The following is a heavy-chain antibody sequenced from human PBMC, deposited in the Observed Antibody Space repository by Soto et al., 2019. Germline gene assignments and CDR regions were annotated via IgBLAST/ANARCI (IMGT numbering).Heavy chain of an antibody. D-gene: IGHD1-26*01. Sequence: SETLSLTCTVSGGSISSYYWTWIRQPPGKGLEWIGFIYYSGSTNYNPSLKSRVTISVDTSKNQFSLKLSSVTAADTAAYYCATFRGGGAGEYFDYWGQGTLVTVS. CDR1: GGSISSYY. CDR2: IYYSGST. J-gene: IGHJ4*02. CDR3: ATFRGGGAGEYFDY. V-gene: IGHV4-59*08.